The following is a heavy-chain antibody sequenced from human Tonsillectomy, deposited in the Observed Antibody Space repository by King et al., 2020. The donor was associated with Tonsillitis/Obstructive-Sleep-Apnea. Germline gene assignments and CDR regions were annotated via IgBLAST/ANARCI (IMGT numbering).Heavy chain of an antibody. Sequence: VQLVESGGGLVQPGGSLRLSCSASGFTFSTYDMYWVRQAPGKGLEYVSTISNNGISTYYADSVKGRFTISRDNSKNTLYLQMSSLRTEDTAFYYCVKVRAPTTRDCDYWGQGTLVTVSS. V-gene: IGHV3-64D*06. D-gene: IGHD5-12*01. J-gene: IGHJ4*02. CDR3: VKVRAPTTRDCDY. CDR2: ISNNGIST. CDR1: GFTFSTYD.